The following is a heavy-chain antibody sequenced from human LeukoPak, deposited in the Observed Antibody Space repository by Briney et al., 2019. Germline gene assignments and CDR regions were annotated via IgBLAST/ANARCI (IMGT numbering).Heavy chain of an antibody. D-gene: IGHD2-2*02. CDR1: GYSISSGYY. J-gene: IGHJ4*02. CDR3: ARQQLYCSSTSCYNG. Sequence: SETLSLTCAVSGYSISSGYYWGWIRPPPGKGLEWIGSIYHSGSTYYNPSLKSRVTMSVDTSKNQFSLKLSSVTAADTAVYYCARQQLYCSSTSCYNGWGQGTLVTVSS. CDR2: IYHSGST. V-gene: IGHV4-38-2*01.